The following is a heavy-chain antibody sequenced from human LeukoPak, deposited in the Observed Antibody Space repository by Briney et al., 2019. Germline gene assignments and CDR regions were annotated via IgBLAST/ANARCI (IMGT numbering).Heavy chain of an antibody. D-gene: IGHD3-10*01. J-gene: IGHJ4*02. CDR1: GFTFSSYA. CDR2: ISYDGSNK. Sequence: GRSLRLSCAASGFTFSSYAMHWVRQAPGKGLEWVAVISYDGSNKYYADSVKGRFTISRDNSKNTLYLQINSLRAEDTAVYYCARDSLGILLWFGELLSPFDYWGQGTLVTVSS. V-gene: IGHV3-30*04. CDR3: ARDSLGILLWFGELLSPFDY.